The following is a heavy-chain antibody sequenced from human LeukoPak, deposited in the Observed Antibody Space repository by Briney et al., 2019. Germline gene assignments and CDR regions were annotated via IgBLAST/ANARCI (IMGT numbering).Heavy chain of an antibody. CDR1: GFTFSSYW. CDR2: IKQDGSEK. J-gene: IGHJ4*02. CDR3: ARGSSMGYYYGSGEYDY. D-gene: IGHD3-10*01. Sequence: GGSLRLSCAASGFTFSSYWMSWVRQAPGKGLEWVANIKQDGSEKYCVDSVKGRFTISRDNAKNSLYLQMNSLRAEDTAVYYCARGSSMGYYYGSGEYDYWGQGTLVTVSS. V-gene: IGHV3-7*04.